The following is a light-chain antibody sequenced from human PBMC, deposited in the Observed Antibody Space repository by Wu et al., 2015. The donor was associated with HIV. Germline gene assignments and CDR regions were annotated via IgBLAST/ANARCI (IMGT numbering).Light chain of an antibody. CDR3: QKYNSVPWT. V-gene: IGKV1-27*01. CDR2: AAS. Sequence: DIQMTQSPSFLSASVGDRVTITCRASQAISTHLAWYQQKPGKIPKLLITAASTLQSGVPIRFSGGGSGTDFTLTISSLQPEDVATYYCQKYNSVPWTFGQGTKVEIK. CDR1: QAISTH. J-gene: IGKJ1*01.